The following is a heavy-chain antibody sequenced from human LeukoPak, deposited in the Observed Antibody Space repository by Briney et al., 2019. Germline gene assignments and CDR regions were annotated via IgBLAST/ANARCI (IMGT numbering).Heavy chain of an antibody. D-gene: IGHD6-19*01. V-gene: IGHV3-23*01. CDR1: GFTFSSYS. J-gene: IGHJ3*02. Sequence: PGGSLRLSCAASGFTFSSYSMNWVRQAPGKGLEWVSAISGRDGSANYADSVKGRFTISRDNSKNTLYLQMNSLSAEDTAVYYCAKEGSSGWYAFDIWGQGTMVTVSS. CDR3: AKEGSSGWYAFDI. CDR2: ISGRDGSA.